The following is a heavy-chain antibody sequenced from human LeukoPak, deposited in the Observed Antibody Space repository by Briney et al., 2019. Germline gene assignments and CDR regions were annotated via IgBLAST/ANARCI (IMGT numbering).Heavy chain of an antibody. CDR3: ARASFWESPINWFDP. J-gene: IGHJ5*02. V-gene: IGHV1-2*07. Sequence: ASVKVSCKASGYTFTGYYMHWVRQAPGQGLEWMGWINPNSGGANYAPSFQGRVTMTRDRSISTVYMELTRLTSDDTAVFYCARASFWESPINWFDPWGQGTLVTVSS. D-gene: IGHD3-16*01. CDR2: INPNSGGA. CDR1: GYTFTGYY.